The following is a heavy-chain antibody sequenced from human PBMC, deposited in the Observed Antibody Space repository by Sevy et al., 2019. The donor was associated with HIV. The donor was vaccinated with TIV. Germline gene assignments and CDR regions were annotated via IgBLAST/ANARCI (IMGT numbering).Heavy chain of an antibody. CDR2: IYSGGTT. Sequence: GGSLRLSCAASGFTVSSDYMTWVRQAPGKGLEWVSVIYSGGTTYYADSVKGRFTISRVNSKNTVYLQMNSLRAEDTAVYYCARESSSTWQAGYYGMAVWGQGTTVTVSS. J-gene: IGHJ6*02. CDR1: GFTVSSDY. D-gene: IGHD6-13*01. V-gene: IGHV3-66*01. CDR3: ARESSSTWQAGYYGMAV.